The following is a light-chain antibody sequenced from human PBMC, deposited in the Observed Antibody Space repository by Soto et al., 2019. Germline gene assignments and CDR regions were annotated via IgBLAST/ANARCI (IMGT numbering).Light chain of an antibody. Sequence: IVLTQSPATLSLSPGERATLSCTASQHVTTTYIAWYQQKFGQAPRILIYGASTRATGTPDRFTGGGLGTDFTLTISRVEPEDFAVYYCQQYDSSFTFGGGTKVEMK. CDR2: GAS. CDR3: QQYDSSFT. J-gene: IGKJ4*01. V-gene: IGKV3-20*01. CDR1: QHVTTTY.